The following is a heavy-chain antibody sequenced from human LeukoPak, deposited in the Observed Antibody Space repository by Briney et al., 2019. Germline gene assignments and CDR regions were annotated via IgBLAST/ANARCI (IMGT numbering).Heavy chain of an antibody. CDR1: GYTLTELS. CDR2: FDPEDGET. D-gene: IGHD5-18*01. CDR3: AAAPYSYGYATLVY. V-gene: IGHV1-24*01. Sequence: ASVKVSCKVSGYTLTELSMHWVRQAPGKGLEWMGGFDPEDGETICAQKFQGRVTMTEDTSTDTAYMELSSLRSEDTAVYYCAAAPYSYGYATLVYWGQGTLVTVSS. J-gene: IGHJ4*02.